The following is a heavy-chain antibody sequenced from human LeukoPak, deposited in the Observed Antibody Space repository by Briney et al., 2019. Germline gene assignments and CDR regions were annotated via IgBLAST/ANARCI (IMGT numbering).Heavy chain of an antibody. CDR2: ISGSGGST. CDR3: ANHPPPADWLLED. V-gene: IGHV3-23*01. Sequence: RGGSLRLSCAASGFTFSSYGMSWVRHAPGKGLEWVSAISGSGGSTYYADSVKGRFTISRDNSKNTLYLQMNSLRAEDTAVYYCANHPPPADWLLEDWGQGTMVTVSS. J-gene: IGHJ3*01. D-gene: IGHD1-26*01. CDR1: GFTFSSYG.